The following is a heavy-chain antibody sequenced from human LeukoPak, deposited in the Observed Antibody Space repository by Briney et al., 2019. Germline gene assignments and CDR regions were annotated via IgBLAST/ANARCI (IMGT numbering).Heavy chain of an antibody. V-gene: IGHV3-23*01. CDR1: GFPLSSYA. J-gene: IGHJ4*02. CDR2: ISGSGGST. CDR3: ASDHYDFWSGYYGPHDY. D-gene: IGHD3-3*01. Sequence: GSLSLSCAASGFPLSSYAMSWVRQAPGKGLEWVSAISGSGGSTYYADSVKGRFTISRDNSKNTLYLQMNSLRAEDTAVYYCASDHYDFWSGYYGPHDYWGQETLVTVSS.